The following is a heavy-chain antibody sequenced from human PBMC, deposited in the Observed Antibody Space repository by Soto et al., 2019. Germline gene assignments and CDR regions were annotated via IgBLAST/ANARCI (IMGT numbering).Heavy chain of an antibody. V-gene: IGHV4-31*03. J-gene: IGHJ4*02. CDR1: GDSVSSNNYY. Sequence: SETLSLTCTVIGDSVSSNNYYWSWIRQRPGKGLEWIGYIHYSGDSYDNPSLTSRITMSMDVSKNQFSLNLRSVTAADTAIYYCARDVNDSSGSQGFDYWGQGTLVTVSS. CDR2: IHYSGDS. CDR3: ARDVNDSSGSQGFDY. D-gene: IGHD3-22*01.